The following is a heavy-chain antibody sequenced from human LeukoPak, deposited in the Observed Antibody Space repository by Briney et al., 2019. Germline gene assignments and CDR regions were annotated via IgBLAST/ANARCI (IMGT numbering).Heavy chain of an antibody. CDR1: GFTFSSYA. Sequence: PGGSLRLSCAASGFTFSSYAMSWVRQAPGKGLEWVSAISAGGGSTYYAGSVKGRFTISRDNSKETLYLQMNSLRAEDTAVYYCAKRETFDYFNYWGQGTLVTVS. D-gene: IGHD2/OR15-2a*01. J-gene: IGHJ4*02. CDR3: AKRETFDYFNY. V-gene: IGHV3-23*01. CDR2: ISAGGGST.